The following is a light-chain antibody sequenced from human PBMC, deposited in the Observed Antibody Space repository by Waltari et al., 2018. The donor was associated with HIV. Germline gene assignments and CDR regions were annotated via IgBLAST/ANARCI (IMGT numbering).Light chain of an antibody. CDR2: GNN. CDR1: SSNIGSYT. Sequence: QSVLTQPPSASGTPGQRVTISCSGTSSNIGSYTVNWYQQLPGTAPKLFIYGNNLRPSGVPDRFSGSYSGTSASLAISGLQSEDEADYYCATWDDSLNGVLFGGGTKLTVL. V-gene: IGLV1-44*01. CDR3: ATWDDSLNGVL. J-gene: IGLJ2*01.